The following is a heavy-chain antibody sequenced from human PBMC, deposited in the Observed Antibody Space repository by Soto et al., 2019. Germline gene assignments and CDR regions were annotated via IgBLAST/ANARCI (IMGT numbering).Heavy chain of an antibody. D-gene: IGHD2-15*01. CDR3: ARAQRGYYSGGSCPNWFDP. V-gene: IGHV1-69*13. Sequence: SVKVSCKASGGTFSSYAISWVRQAPGQGLEWMGGIIPIFGTANYAQKFQGRVTITADESTSTAYMELSSLRSEDTAVYYCARAQRGYYSGGSCPNWFDPWGQGTLVTVSP. J-gene: IGHJ5*02. CDR2: IIPIFGTA. CDR1: GGTFSSYA.